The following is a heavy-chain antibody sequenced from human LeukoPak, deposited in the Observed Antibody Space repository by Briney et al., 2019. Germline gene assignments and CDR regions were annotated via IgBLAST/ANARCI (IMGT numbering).Heavy chain of an antibody. D-gene: IGHD6-19*01. CDR1: GFTFSSYW. Sequence: GSLRLSCAASGFTFSSYWMSWVRQAPGKGLEGVANIKQDGSEKYYVDSVKGRFTISRDNAKNSLFLQMSSLRAEDTAVYFCARGVPSGVDYFDYWGQGTLVTVSS. V-gene: IGHV3-7*01. CDR3: ARGVPSGVDYFDY. CDR2: IKQDGSEK. J-gene: IGHJ4*02.